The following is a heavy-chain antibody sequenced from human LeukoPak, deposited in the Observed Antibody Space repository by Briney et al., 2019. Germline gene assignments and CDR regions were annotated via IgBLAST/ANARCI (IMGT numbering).Heavy chain of an antibody. CDR2: IYYTGST. V-gene: IGHV4-30-4*08. Sequence: SWIRQPPGKGLEYFGYIYYTGSTYYNPSLKSRITISVDTSKNQFSLKLSSVTAADTAVYYCARERWFGELSPGYAFDIWGQGTLVTVSS. D-gene: IGHD3-10*01. CDR3: ARERWFGELSPGYAFDI. J-gene: IGHJ3*02.